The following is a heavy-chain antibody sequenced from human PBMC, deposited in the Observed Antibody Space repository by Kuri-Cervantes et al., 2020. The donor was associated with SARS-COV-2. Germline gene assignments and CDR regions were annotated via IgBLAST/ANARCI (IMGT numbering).Heavy chain of an antibody. CDR2: ISYDGSNK. J-gene: IGHJ5*02. CDR3: ARDGIGFDP. V-gene: IGHV3-30-3*01. CDR1: GFTFSSYA. Sequence: GGSLRLSCAASGFTFSSYAMHWVRQAPGKGLEWVAVISYDGSNKYYADSVKGRFTISRDNSKNTLYLQMNSLRAEDTAAYYCARDGIGFDPWGQGTLVTVSS. D-gene: IGHD2-21*01.